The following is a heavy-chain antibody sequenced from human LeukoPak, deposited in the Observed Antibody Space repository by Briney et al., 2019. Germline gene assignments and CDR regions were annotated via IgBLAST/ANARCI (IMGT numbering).Heavy chain of an antibody. J-gene: IGHJ4*02. D-gene: IGHD3-9*01. CDR2: IYYSGST. V-gene: IGHV4-59*11. CDR3: ARGVLRYSY. CDR1: GGSLSTHH. Sequence: SETLSLTCVVSGGSLSTHHWSWIRQPPGKGLEWIGYIYYSGSTNYNPSLKSRVTISVDTSKNQFSLKLSSVTAADTAVYYCARGVLRYSYWGQGTLVTVSS.